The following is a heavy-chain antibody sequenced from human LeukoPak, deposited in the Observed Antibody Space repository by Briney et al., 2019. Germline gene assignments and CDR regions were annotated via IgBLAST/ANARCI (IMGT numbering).Heavy chain of an antibody. Sequence: SVKVSCKASGGSFSSYTFAWVRQAPGQGLEWMGGIIPAFGSPNYSQRFHGRVTITADESTSPAYMDLSSLRSDDTALYYCARERASGGVFSFDYWGQGTLVTVSS. CDR1: GGSFSSYT. D-gene: IGHD3-3*01. J-gene: IGHJ4*02. CDR3: ARERASGGVFSFDY. V-gene: IGHV1-69*13. CDR2: IIPAFGSP.